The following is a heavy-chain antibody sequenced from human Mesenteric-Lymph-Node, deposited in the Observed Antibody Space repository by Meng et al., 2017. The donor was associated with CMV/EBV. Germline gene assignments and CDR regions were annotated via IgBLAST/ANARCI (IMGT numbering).Heavy chain of an antibody. J-gene: IGHJ4*02. V-gene: IGHV1-46*01. Sequence: SGYTFTNYYMHWVRQAPGQGLEWMGGLIIAFGTANYAQQFQDRVSMTIDKSASTVYMELSSLTSEDTAVYYCAAHTSTKTSVAGTFDFWGQGTLVTVSS. D-gene: IGHD6-19*01. CDR3: AAHTSTKTSVAGTFDF. CDR1: GYTFTNYY. CDR2: LIIAFGTA.